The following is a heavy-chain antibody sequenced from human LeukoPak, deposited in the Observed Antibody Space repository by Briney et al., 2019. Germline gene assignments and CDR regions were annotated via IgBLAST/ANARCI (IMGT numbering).Heavy chain of an antibody. Sequence: GGSLRLSCAASGFTFSRYAMRWGFQGPGGGRVWGSAVIGSGGSTYYADSVKGRFTISRDNSKNTLYLQMNSLRAEDTAVYYCAKSFLTTIVVVTEYYFDYWGQGTLVTVSS. CDR3: AKSFLTTIVVVTEYYFDY. CDR2: VIGSGGST. CDR1: GFTFSRYA. J-gene: IGHJ4*02. D-gene: IGHD3-22*01. V-gene: IGHV3-23*01.